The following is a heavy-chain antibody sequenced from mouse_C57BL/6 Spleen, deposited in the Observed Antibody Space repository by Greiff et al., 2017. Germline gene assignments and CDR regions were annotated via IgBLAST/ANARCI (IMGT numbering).Heavy chain of an antibody. CDR2: INPNNGGT. CDR1: GYTFTDYY. V-gene: IGHV1-26*01. J-gene: IGHJ3*01. Sequence: EVQLQQSGPELVKPGASVKISCKASGYTFTDYYMNWVKQSHGKSLEWIGDINPNNGGTSYNQKFKGKATLTVDKSSSTAYMELRSLTSEDSAVYYCARSSGPFAYWGQGTLVTVSA. CDR3: ARSSGPFAY.